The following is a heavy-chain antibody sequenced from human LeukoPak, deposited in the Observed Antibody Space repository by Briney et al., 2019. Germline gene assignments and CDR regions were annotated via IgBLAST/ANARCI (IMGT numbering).Heavy chain of an antibody. Sequence: GGSLRLSCAASGFTFSDYYMSWIRQAPGKGLEWVSYISSSGSTIYYADSVKGRFTISRDNAKNSLYLQMNSLRAEDTAVYYCARPLLRYFDWPSHWGQGTLVTVSS. J-gene: IGHJ4*02. CDR3: ARPLLRYFDWPSH. D-gene: IGHD3-9*01. V-gene: IGHV3-11*01. CDR1: GFTFSDYY. CDR2: ISSSGSTI.